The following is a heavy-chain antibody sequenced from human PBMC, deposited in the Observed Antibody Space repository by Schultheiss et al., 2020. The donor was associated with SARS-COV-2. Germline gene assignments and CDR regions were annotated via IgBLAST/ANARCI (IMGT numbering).Heavy chain of an antibody. CDR2: IYHSGST. J-gene: IGHJ5*02. CDR3: AREGSTRFDP. Sequence: SETLSLTCTVSGGSISSSSYYWGWIRQPPGKGLEWIGSIYHSGSTYYNPSLKSRVTISVDTSKNQFSLKLSSVTAADTAVYYCAREGSTRFDPWGQGTLVTVSS. V-gene: IGHV4-39*07. CDR1: GGSISSSSYY.